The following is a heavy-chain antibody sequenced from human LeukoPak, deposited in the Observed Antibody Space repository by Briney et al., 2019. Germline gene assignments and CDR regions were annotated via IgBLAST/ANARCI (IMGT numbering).Heavy chain of an antibody. CDR2: IKQDGSKE. D-gene: IGHD4-17*01. CDR3: ARDARDYGDYVVAFDY. J-gene: IGHJ4*02. CDR1: GFTFRSYW. V-gene: IGHV3-7*01. Sequence: GGSLRLSCAASGFTFRSYWMRWVRQAPGKGLEWVANIKQDGSKEYYVDSVKGRSTISRDNAKNSLYLQMNSLRVEDTAVYYCARDARDYGDYVVAFDYWGQGTLVTVSS.